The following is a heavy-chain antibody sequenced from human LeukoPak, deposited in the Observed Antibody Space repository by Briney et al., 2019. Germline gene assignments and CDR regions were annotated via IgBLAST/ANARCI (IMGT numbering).Heavy chain of an antibody. J-gene: IGHJ4*02. V-gene: IGHV3-53*01. CDR1: GFIVSNNY. D-gene: IGHD3-22*01. CDR2: IYSGGGT. Sequence: GGSLRLSCAAPGFIVSNNYMNWVRQAPRKGLEWVSIIYSGGGTYYADSVKGRFTISRDNSKNTLYLQMNSLRADDTAVYYCARGCYYERSGYCPFDYWGPGTLVTVSS. CDR3: ARGCYYERSGYCPFDY.